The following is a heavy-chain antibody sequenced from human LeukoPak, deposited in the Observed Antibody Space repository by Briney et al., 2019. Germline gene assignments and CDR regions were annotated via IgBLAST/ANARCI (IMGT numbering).Heavy chain of an antibody. J-gene: IGHJ2*01. CDR3: AKDLGYYYDSSGYEDWYFDL. V-gene: IGHV3-23*01. CDR1: GFTFSSYS. CDR2: ISPNGGST. Sequence: GGSLRLSCAASGFTFSSYSMNWVRQAPGKGLEWVSGISPNGGSTYYADSVKGRFTISRDNSKNTLYLQMNSLRAEDTAVYYCAKDLGYYYDSSGYEDWYFDLWGRGTLVTVSS. D-gene: IGHD3-22*01.